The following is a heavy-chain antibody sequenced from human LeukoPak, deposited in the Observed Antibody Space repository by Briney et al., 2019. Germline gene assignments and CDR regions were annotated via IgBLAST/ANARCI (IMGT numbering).Heavy chain of an antibody. CDR3: ARVSGSSSRRIPYYYYYYYMDV. V-gene: IGHV3-7*01. Sequence: PGGSLRLSCAASGFTFSSYWMSWVRQAPGKGLEWVANIKQDGSEKYYVDSVKGRFTIPRDNAKNSLYLQMNSLRAEDTAVYYCARVSGSSSRRIPYYYYYYYMDVWGQGTTVTVSS. CDR1: GFTFSSYW. J-gene: IGHJ6*03. D-gene: IGHD6-6*01. CDR2: IKQDGSEK.